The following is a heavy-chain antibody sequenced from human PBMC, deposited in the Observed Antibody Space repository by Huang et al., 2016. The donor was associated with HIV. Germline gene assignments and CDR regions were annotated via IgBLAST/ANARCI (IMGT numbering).Heavy chain of an antibody. CDR3: ARDPLDIRRHFDF. D-gene: IGHD3-3*01. CDR1: GYTFSSHA. J-gene: IGHJ4*02. Sequence: QVQLVQSGAEVKKPGTSVKVSCKTSGYTFSSHALHWLRQSPGQRPEWMGGRNGGNGDTKYSQKFQGRVTITSDTSANIGYMELNSLLSEDTAVYYCARDPLDIRRHFDFWGQGSLVTVSS. V-gene: IGHV1-3*01. CDR2: RNGGNGDT.